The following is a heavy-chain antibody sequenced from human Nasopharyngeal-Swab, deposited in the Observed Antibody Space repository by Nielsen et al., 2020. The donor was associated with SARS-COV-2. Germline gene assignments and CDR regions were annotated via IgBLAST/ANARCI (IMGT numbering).Heavy chain of an antibody. D-gene: IGHD1-26*01. CDR1: GFTFDYYA. CDR2: ISWNSGST. Sequence: SLKISSAASGFTFDYYAMHLVRQAPGKGLEWVSGISWNSGSTGYADSLKGRFTISRDNAKNSLYLQMNSLRAEDTALYYCAKNSGSYMGRSAFDIWGQGTMVTVSS. J-gene: IGHJ3*02. CDR3: AKNSGSYMGRSAFDI. V-gene: IGHV3-9*01.